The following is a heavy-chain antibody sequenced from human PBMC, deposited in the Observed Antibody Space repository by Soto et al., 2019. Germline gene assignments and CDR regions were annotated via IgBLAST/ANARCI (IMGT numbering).Heavy chain of an antibody. Sequence: SETLSLTCTVSGGSISSGNYYWSWIRQPPGKGLEWIGFISYSGSTYYSTSLKSGVTISVDTSKSQFSLNLSFVTAAGTSVYYCATMGTPATGLYFFDYWGQGSLVTVSS. J-gene: IGHJ4*02. CDR2: ISYSGST. CDR3: ATMGTPATGLYFFDY. CDR1: GGSISSGNYY. V-gene: IGHV4-30-4*01. D-gene: IGHD2-15*01.